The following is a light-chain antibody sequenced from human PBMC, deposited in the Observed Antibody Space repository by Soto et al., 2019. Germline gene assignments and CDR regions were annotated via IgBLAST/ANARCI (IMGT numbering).Light chain of an antibody. CDR2: DVS. J-gene: IGLJ1*01. V-gene: IGLV2-14*03. CDR1: SSDVGGYNY. Sequence: QSVLTQPASVSGSPGQSITISCTGTSSDVGGYNYVSWYQHHPGKAPKLMIYDVSNRPSGVSNRFSGSKSSNTASLIISGLQAEDEADYYCSSYTSSSTLSTYVFGTGTKVTVL. CDR3: SSYTSSSTLSTYV.